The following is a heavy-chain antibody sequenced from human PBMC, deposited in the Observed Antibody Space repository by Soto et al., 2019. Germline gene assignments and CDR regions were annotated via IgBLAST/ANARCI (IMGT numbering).Heavy chain of an antibody. J-gene: IGHJ4*02. Sequence: QVQLQESGPGLVKPSQTLSLTCTVSGGSISSGGYYWSWISQHPGKGLEWIGYIYYSGSTYYNPSLKSRVTISVDTSKNQFSLKLRSVTAADTAVYYCARGRDGYNHLDYWGQGTLVTVSS. CDR3: ARGRDGYNHLDY. CDR1: GGSISSGGYY. CDR2: IYYSGST. V-gene: IGHV4-31*03. D-gene: IGHD5-12*01.